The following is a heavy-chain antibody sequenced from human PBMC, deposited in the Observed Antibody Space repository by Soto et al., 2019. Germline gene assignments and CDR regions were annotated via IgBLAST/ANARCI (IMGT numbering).Heavy chain of an antibody. CDR1: GFTFSSYA. V-gene: IGHV3-23*01. CDR2: ISGSGGST. Sequence: EVQLLESGGGLVQPGGSLRLSCAASGFTFSSYAMSWVRQAPGKGLEWVSAISGSGGSTYYADSVKGRFTISRDNSKNTLYLQMNSLRAEDTAVYYCARDIIAVAGRPYYYYGMDVWGQGTTVTVSS. D-gene: IGHD6-19*01. CDR3: ARDIIAVAGRPYYYYGMDV. J-gene: IGHJ6*02.